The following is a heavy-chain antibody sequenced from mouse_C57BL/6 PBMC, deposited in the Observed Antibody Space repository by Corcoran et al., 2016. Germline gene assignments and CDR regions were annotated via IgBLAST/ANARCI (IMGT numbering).Heavy chain of an antibody. CDR2: IYWDDDK. Sequence: QVTLKESCPGILQSSQTLSLTCSFSGISLSTSGMGVSWIRQPSGKGLEWLAHIYWDDDKRYNPSLKSRLTISKDTSRNQVFLKITSVDTADTATYYCARRWDYYGSSPYYVDYWGQGTTLTVSS. V-gene: IGHV8-12*01. CDR3: ARRWDYYGSSPYYVDY. J-gene: IGHJ2*01. D-gene: IGHD1-1*01. CDR1: GISLSTSGMG.